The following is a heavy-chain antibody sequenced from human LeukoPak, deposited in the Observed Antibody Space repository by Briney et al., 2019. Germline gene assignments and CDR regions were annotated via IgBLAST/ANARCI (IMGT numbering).Heavy chain of an antibody. J-gene: IGHJ4*02. CDR2: ISSGGSTI. V-gene: IGHV3-48*03. CDR1: GFTFSSYE. D-gene: IGHD2-15*01. CDR3: AREYCSGGSCYSYFDY. Sequence: GGSLRLSCAASGFTFSSYEMNWVRQAPGKGLEWVSYISSGGSTIYYADSVKGRFTISRDNAKNSLYLQMNSLRAEDTAVYYCAREYCSGGSCYSYFDYWGQGTLVTVSS.